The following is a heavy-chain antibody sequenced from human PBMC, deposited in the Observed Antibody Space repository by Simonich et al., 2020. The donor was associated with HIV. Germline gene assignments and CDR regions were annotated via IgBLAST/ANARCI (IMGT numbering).Heavy chain of an antibody. CDR2: INHSGST. J-gene: IGHJ5*02. CDR3: AREGYSGYDRGWFDP. Sequence: QVQLQQWGAGLLKPSETLSLTCAVYGGSFSGYYWSWLRQSPGKGLEWIGEINHSGSTNNNPSLKSRVTISVDTSKNQFSLKLSSVTAADTAVYYCAREGYSGYDRGWFDPWGQGNLVTVSS. V-gene: IGHV4-34*01. D-gene: IGHD5-12*01. CDR1: GGSFSGYY.